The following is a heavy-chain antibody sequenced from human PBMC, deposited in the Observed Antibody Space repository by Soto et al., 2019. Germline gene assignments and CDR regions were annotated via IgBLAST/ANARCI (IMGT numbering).Heavy chain of an antibody. Sequence: GGSLRLSCAASGFTFSSYSMNWVRQAPGKGLEWVSSISSSSSYIYYADSVKGRFTISRDNAKNSLYLQMNSLRAEDTAVYYCASLGYCSGGSCYSKVSWGQGTLVTVSS. V-gene: IGHV3-21*01. CDR3: ASLGYCSGGSCYSKVS. D-gene: IGHD2-15*01. CDR1: GFTFSSYS. J-gene: IGHJ5*02. CDR2: ISSSSSYI.